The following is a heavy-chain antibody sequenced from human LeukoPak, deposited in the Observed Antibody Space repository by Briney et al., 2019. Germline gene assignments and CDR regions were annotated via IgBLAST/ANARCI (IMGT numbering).Heavy chain of an antibody. CDR2: INPNSGNR. CDR1: GYTFTDHY. V-gene: IGHV1-2*06. CDR3: ATDPVSGSYRRDAFDI. D-gene: IGHD1-26*01. J-gene: IGHJ3*02. Sequence: ASVMVSCKASGYTFTDHYIHWVRQAPGQGLEWMGRINPNSGNRNYAQKFQGRVTMTRDTSISAAYMELSSLRSDDTAVYYCATDPVSGSYRRDAFDIWGQGTMVTVSS.